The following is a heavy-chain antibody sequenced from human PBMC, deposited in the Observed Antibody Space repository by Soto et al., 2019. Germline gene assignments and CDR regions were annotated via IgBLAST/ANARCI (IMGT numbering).Heavy chain of an antibody. CDR1: GFSFDTYA. CDR2: IRSKAYSRTT. CDR3: AREDRSSSWDY. Sequence: PGGSLRLSCTASGFSFDTYAISWFRQAPGKGLEWLGFIRSKAYSRTTEYAASVRGRISISRDDSKSSAFLQMNSLRAEDTAVYYCAREDRSSSWDYWGQGTLVTVSS. V-gene: IGHV3-49*03. D-gene: IGHD6-13*01. J-gene: IGHJ4*02.